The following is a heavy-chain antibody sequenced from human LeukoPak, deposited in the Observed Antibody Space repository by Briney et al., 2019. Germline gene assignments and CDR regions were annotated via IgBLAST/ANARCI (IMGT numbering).Heavy chain of an antibody. D-gene: IGHD1-14*01. CDR3: ARDPAGYYFDY. CDR1: GFTFSSYG. J-gene: IGHJ4*02. Sequence: GGSLRLSCAASGFTFSSYGMHWVRQAPGKGLEWVAVIWYDGSNKYYADSVKGRFTISRDNSKNTLYLQMNGLRAEDTAVYYCARDPAGYYFDYWGQGTLVTVSS. V-gene: IGHV3-33*01. CDR2: IWYDGSNK.